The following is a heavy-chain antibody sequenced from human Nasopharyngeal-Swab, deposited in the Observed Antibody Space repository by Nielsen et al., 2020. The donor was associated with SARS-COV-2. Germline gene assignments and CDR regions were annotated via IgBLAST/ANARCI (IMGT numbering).Heavy chain of an antibody. V-gene: IGHV3-33*01. CDR1: GFTFSSYG. Sequence: GSLRLSCAASGFTFSSYGMHWVRQAPGKGPEWVAVIWYDGSNKYYADSVKGRFTISRDNSKNTLYLQMNSLRAEDTAVYYCARGVEDSSGWIDYFDYWGQGTLVTVSS. CDR3: ARGVEDSSGWIDYFDY. J-gene: IGHJ4*02. CDR2: IWYDGSNK. D-gene: IGHD6-19*01.